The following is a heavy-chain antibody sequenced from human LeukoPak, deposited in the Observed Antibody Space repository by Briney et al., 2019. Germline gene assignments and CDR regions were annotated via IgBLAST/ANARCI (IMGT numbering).Heavy chain of an antibody. CDR2: IYNSGST. D-gene: IGHD6-13*01. Sequence: SDTLSLTCTVSGGSINTYYWSWIRQPPGKGLEWIGYIYNSGSTNYNPSLKSRVTISEDTSKNQFSLKLSSVTAADTAVYYCARDSAGYSTLWGQGTLVTVSS. CDR1: GGSINTYY. CDR3: ARDSAGYSTL. J-gene: IGHJ4*02. V-gene: IGHV4-59*01.